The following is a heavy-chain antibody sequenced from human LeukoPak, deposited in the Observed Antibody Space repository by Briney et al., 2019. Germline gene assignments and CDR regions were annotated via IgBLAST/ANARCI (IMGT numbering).Heavy chain of an antibody. J-gene: IGHJ4*02. CDR1: GFTFSSYA. CDR2: ISYDGSNK. CDR3: AKDGGTPATAKPQRGYFDY. D-gene: IGHD2-2*02. V-gene: IGHV3-30-3*01. Sequence: PGGSLRLSCAASGFTFSSYAMHWVRQAPGKGLEWVAVISYDGSNKYYADSVKGRFTISRDNSKNTLDLQMNSLRAEDTAVYYCAKDGGTPATAKPQRGYFDYGGQGTLVTVSS.